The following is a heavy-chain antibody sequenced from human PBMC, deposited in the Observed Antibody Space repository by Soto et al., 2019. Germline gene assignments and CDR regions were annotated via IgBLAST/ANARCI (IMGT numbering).Heavy chain of an antibody. Sequence: PSETLSLTCTVSGGSISSSSYYWGWIRQPPGKGLEWIGSIYYSGSTYYNPSLKSRVTISVDTSKNQFSLKLSSVTAADTAVYYCARGAAVGSWFDPWGQGTLVTVS. J-gene: IGHJ5*02. D-gene: IGHD1-26*01. CDR2: IYYSGST. CDR1: GGSISSSSYY. V-gene: IGHV4-39*01. CDR3: ARGAAVGSWFDP.